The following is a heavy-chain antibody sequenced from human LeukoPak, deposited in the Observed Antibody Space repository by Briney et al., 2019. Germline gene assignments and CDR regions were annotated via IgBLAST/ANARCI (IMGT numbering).Heavy chain of an antibody. V-gene: IGHV3-38-3*01. J-gene: IGHJ3*01. CDR1: GFTVSSNE. CDR3: ARDFYDNSAFDV. Sequence: GGSLRLSCAASGFTVSSNEMSWVRQAPGKGLEWVSSISGGSTYYADSRKGRFTISRDNSKNTLYLQMNSLRAEDTAVYYCARDFYDNSAFDVWGQGTMVTVSS. CDR2: ISGGST. D-gene: IGHD3-22*01.